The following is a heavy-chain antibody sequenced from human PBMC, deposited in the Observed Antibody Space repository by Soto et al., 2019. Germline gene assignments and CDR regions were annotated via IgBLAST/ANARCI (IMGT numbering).Heavy chain of an antibody. D-gene: IGHD2-15*01. V-gene: IGHV4-38-2*01. CDR3: ARGGGYDSFDG. J-gene: IGHJ4*02. CDR1: GYTLSSGYY. CDR2: IYHSVST. Sequence: SGTLSLTCSVSGYTLSSGYYWGWLRPPPVKGLEWIGSIYHSVSTYYNPSLKSRVTISVDTSKNQFSLSLSPMTAADKAVYYCARGGGYDSFDGWGQGIQVTVSS.